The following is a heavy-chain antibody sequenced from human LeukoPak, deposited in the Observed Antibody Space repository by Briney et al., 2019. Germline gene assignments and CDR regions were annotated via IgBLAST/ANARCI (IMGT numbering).Heavy chain of an antibody. CDR3: ARGGIAVGFDY. CDR1: GGSISSYY. V-gene: IGHV4-59*01. D-gene: IGHD6-19*01. Sequence: SETLSLTCTVSGGSISSYYWSWIRQPPGEGLEWIGYIYYSGSTNYNPSLKSRVTISVDTSKNQFSLKMSSVTAADTAVYYCARGGIAVGFDYWGQGTLVTVSS. CDR2: IYYSGST. J-gene: IGHJ4*02.